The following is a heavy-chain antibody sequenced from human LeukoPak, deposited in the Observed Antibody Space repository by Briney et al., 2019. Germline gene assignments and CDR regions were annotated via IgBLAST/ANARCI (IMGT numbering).Heavy chain of an antibody. Sequence: GGSLRLSCAPSGFIFNNYWMSWVRQAPGKGLEWVASINEDGSAKYYMDSVKGRFTISRDNAKNSMDLQMNSLRAEDTAVYYCARGRNNFRYWGQGTLVTVSS. CDR2: INEDGSAK. V-gene: IGHV3-7*01. CDR3: ARGRNNFRY. CDR1: GFIFNNYW. J-gene: IGHJ4*02. D-gene: IGHD1-20*01.